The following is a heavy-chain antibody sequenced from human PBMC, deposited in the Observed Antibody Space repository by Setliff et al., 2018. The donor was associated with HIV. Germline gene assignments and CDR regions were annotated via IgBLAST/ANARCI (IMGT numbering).Heavy chain of an antibody. D-gene: IGHD2-2*01. CDR2: INHSGST. CDR3: AREGSVVPAAQANYMDV. V-gene: IGHV4-34*01. CDR1: GGSFSGYY. Sequence: PSETLSLTCAVYGGSFSGYYWSWIRQPPGKGLEWIGEINHSGSTNYNPSLKSRVTISVDTSKNQFSLKLSSGTAADTAVYYCAREGSVVPAAQANYMDVWGKGTTVTVSS. J-gene: IGHJ6*03.